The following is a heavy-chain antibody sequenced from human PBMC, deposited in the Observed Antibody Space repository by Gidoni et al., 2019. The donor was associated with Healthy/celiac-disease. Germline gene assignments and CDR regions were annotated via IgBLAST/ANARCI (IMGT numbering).Heavy chain of an antibody. J-gene: IGHJ5*02. Sequence: QVQMQESGPGLVKPSETLSLTCTFSGYSISSGYYWGWIRQTPGKGLEWIGSIYHSGSTYYNPSLKSRVTISVDTSKNQFSLKLSSVTAADTAVYYCARDFGRELLWFGAATQPFDPWGQGTLVTVSS. CDR1: GYSISSGYY. CDR2: IYHSGST. V-gene: IGHV4-38-2*02. D-gene: IGHD3-10*01. CDR3: ARDFGRELLWFGAATQPFDP.